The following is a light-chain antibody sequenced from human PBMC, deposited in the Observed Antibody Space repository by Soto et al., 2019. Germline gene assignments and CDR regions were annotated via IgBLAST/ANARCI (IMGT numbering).Light chain of an antibody. CDR3: CSYTFSSPVV. CDR2: EVT. CDR1: SSDIGGYNY. J-gene: IGLJ2*01. Sequence: QSALTQPASVSGSPGQSITISCTGTSSDIGGYNYVSWYQQHPGKAPKLMIYEVTNRPSGVSNRFSGSKSGNTASLTISGLQAEDEADYYCCSYTFSSPVVFGGGTKVTVL. V-gene: IGLV2-14*01.